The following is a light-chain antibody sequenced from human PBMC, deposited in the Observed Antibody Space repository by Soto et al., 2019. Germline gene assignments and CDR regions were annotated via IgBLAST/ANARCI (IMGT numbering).Light chain of an antibody. V-gene: IGLV1-40*01. CDR3: QSYDTFLSAVV. CDR2: HNF. CDR1: GYNIGTYE. Sequence: QSVLTQPPSVSGAPGQSVTISCTGSGYNIGTYEVHWYQQLPGVAPKLPIQHNFNRPSGVPDRFSASKSGTSASLAITGLLPEDEADYYCQSYDTFLSAVVFGGGTKLTVL. J-gene: IGLJ2*01.